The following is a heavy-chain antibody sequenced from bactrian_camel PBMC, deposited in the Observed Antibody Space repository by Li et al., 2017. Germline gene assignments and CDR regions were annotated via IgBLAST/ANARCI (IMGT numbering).Heavy chain of an antibody. V-gene: IGHV3S31*01. J-gene: IGHJ6*01. CDR2: SNTDGRP. D-gene: IGHD4*01. CDR1: GFAISKHG. CDR3: VRGDNYVWTTGYGY. Sequence: DVQLVESGGGLVQSGGSLTLTCVASGFAISKHGMSWVRRPPGKDLEYVATSNTDGRPHYRESVEGRFTISRDNAMNTLYLQLNSLKPDDTAVYYCVRGDNYVWTTGYGYWGQGTQVTVS.